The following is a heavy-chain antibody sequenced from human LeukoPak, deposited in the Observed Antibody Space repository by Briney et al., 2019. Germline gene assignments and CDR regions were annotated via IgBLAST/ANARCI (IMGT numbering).Heavy chain of an antibody. D-gene: IGHD1-1*01. CDR2: ISSSGRIT. Sequence: GGSLRLSCAASGFTLSDYYMSWIRQAPGKGLEWISYISSSGRITHYTDSVKGRFTISRDNAKNSLYLVMDSLRAEDTAVYFCARDLGTQEYFDYWGQGSRVSVSS. CDR3: ARDLGTQEYFDY. CDR1: GFTLSDYY. V-gene: IGHV3-11*01. J-gene: IGHJ4*02.